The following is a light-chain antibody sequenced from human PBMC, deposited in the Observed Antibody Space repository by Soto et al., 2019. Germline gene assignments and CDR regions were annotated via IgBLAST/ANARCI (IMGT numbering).Light chain of an antibody. J-gene: IGKJ1*01. V-gene: IGKV1-5*03. CDR1: QSISSW. CDR2: KAS. Sequence: DIQMTHSPTTLSASVGDTVTITCRASQSISSWLAWYQQKPGKAPKLLIYKASTLESGVPSKFSGSGSGTESTLTIRSLQPEDFASYYCKQYNSYSTXGQGTKVDIK. CDR3: KQYNSYST.